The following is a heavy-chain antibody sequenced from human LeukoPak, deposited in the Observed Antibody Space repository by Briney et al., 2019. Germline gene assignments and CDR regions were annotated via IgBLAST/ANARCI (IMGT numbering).Heavy chain of an antibody. CDR1: GFTFSAYE. CDR2: IEFDGSNK. CDR3: AKDPRYDSGKSD. J-gene: IGHJ4*02. Sequence: PGGSLRLSCVVSGFTFSAYEMNWVRQAPGKGLEWVAFIEFDGSNKNYAEYVKGRFSISRDNSKSMVYLQMDSLRVGDTAVYYCAKDPRYDSGKSDWGQGTLVTVPS. D-gene: IGHD3-22*01. V-gene: IGHV3-30*02.